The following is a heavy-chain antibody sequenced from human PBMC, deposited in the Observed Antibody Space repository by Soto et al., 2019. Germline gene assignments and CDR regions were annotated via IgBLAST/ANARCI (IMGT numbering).Heavy chain of an antibody. V-gene: IGHV3-23*01. CDR3: AKAGRMYYYYYMDV. CDR2: ISGSGGGT. D-gene: IGHD2-15*01. CDR1: GFSFSDYA. Sequence: PGGSLRLSCAASGFSFSDYAMIWVRQAPEKGLEWVSAISGSGGGTYFADSVKGRFTISRDNSKNTLYLQLNSLRAEDTAVYYCAKAGRMYYYYYMDVWGKGTTVTVSS. J-gene: IGHJ6*03.